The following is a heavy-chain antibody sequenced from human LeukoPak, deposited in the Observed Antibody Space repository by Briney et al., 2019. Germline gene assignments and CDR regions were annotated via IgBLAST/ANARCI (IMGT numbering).Heavy chain of an antibody. CDR3: ASSPPALAYSSSSLSY. D-gene: IGHD6-13*01. J-gene: IGHJ4*02. CDR2: INYSGST. CDR1: GGSISSYY. V-gene: IGHV4-59*01. Sequence: SETLSLTCTVSGGSISSYYWSWIRQPPGKGLEWIGYINYSGSTNYNPSLKSRVTISVDTSKNQFSLKLSSVTAADTAMYYCASSPPALAYSSSSLSYWGQGTLVTVSS.